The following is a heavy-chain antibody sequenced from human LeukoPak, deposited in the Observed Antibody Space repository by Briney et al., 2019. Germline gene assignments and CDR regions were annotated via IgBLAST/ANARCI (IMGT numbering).Heavy chain of an antibody. V-gene: IGHV4-59*01. CDR2: IHYSGST. CDR3: ARSRWLLM. CDR1: GGSISSYH. D-gene: IGHD3-22*01. J-gene: IGHJ4*02. Sequence: SEILSLTCTVSGGSISSYHWSWIRQPPGKGLEWIGYIHYSGSTIYNPFLKSRVTISVDTSKNQLSLKLSSVTAADTAVYYCARSRWLLMWGQGTLVTVSS.